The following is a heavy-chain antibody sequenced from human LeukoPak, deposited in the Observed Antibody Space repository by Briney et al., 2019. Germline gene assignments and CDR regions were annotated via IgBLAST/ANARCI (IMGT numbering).Heavy chain of an antibody. D-gene: IGHD5-12*01. V-gene: IGHV4-30-2*03. CDR1: GGSISSGGYY. CDR2: IYYSGST. J-gene: IGHJ5*02. CDR3: ARQPRSPYTGYDP. Sequence: SQTLSLTCTVSGGSISSGGYYWSWIRQLPGEGLEWIGYIYYSGSTYYNPSLKSRVTISVDTSKNQFSLKLTSVTAADTAVYYCARQPRSPYTGYDPWGQGTLVTVSS.